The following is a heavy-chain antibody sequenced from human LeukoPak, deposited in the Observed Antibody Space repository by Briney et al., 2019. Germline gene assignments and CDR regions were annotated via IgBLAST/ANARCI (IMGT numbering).Heavy chain of an antibody. D-gene: IGHD6-6*01. V-gene: IGHV1-8*01. CDR3: ARNIAASGDDDY. CDR1: GYTFTSYD. J-gene: IGHJ4*02. CDR2: MNPKRGNT. Sequence: ASVXVSCKASGYTFTSYDINWVRQAPGEGGEWMGWMNPKRGNTDYAQKLKGRVTMTRETTIRTAYMELSSLRSEATAVYYCARNIAASGDDDYWGQGTLVTVSS.